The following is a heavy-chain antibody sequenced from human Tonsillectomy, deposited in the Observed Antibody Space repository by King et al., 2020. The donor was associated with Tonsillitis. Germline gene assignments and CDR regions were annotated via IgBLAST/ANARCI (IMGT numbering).Heavy chain of an antibody. Sequence: VQLVESGGGLVQPGGSLRLSCAASGFTFSTYWMHWVRQAPGKGLVWVSRINSDGSSTSYADSVKGRFTISRDNAKNTLYLQMNSLRAEDTAVYYCARDGSMVRGVALTWVDPWGQGTLVTVSS. D-gene: IGHD3-10*01. CDR3: ARDGSMVRGVALTWVDP. V-gene: IGHV3-74*01. CDR2: INSDGSST. J-gene: IGHJ5*02. CDR1: GFTFSTYW.